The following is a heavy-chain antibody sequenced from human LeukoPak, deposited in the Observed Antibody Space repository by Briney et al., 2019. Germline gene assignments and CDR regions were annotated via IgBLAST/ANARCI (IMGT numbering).Heavy chain of an antibody. CDR2: INPNNGGT. Sequence: GASVKVSCKASGYIFTDYYMHWVRQAPGQGLERMGRINPNNGGTYYSQKFQGRVTMTRDTSITTAYMELSRLRSDDTAVYYCARAPAYCGGDCYFYWGQGTLVTVSS. D-gene: IGHD2-21*02. J-gene: IGHJ4*02. CDR3: ARAPAYCGGDCYFY. V-gene: IGHV1-2*06. CDR1: GYIFTDYY.